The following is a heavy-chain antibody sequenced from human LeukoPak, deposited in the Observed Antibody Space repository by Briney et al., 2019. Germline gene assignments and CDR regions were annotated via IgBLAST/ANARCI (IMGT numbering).Heavy chain of an antibody. Sequence: GGSLRLSCAASGITFSGYAMSWVRQAPGKGLEWVSGISGSGATTYYADSGRGRFTISRDNSKNTLYLQMNSLRAEDTAVYYCAKDLEGGPIWSEYFQHWGQGTLVTVSS. V-gene: IGHV3-23*01. J-gene: IGHJ1*01. CDR1: GITFSGYA. CDR3: AKDLEGGPIWSEYFQH. CDR2: ISGSGATT. D-gene: IGHD3-10*01.